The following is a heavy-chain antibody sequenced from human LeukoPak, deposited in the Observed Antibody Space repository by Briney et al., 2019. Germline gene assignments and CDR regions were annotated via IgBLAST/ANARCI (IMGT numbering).Heavy chain of an antibody. Sequence: SETLSLTCTVSGDSISGCNHYWGWIRQPPGKGLEWIGYISYSGNTYYNPSLKSRVTISVDTSKNQFSLKLSSVTVADTAVYYCARDRKYGSESLRRLDYWGQGTLVTVSS. V-gene: IGHV4-30-4*08. CDR3: ARDRKYGSESLRRLDY. J-gene: IGHJ4*02. CDR1: GDSISGCNHY. D-gene: IGHD3-10*01. CDR2: ISYSGNT.